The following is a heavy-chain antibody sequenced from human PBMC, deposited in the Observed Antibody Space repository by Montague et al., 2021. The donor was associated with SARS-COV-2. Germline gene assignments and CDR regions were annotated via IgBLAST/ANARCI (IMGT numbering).Heavy chain of an antibody. CDR3: ARTPVVTLAFDL. Sequence: PALVKPTQTLTLTCTFSGFSLSTSGMCVSWIRQPPGKALEWLARIDWDDDKYYSTSLKTRLTISKDTSKNQAVLTMTNMDPVYTATYYCARTPVVTLAFDLWGQGTMVTVSS. CDR2: IDWDDDK. J-gene: IGHJ3*01. CDR1: GFSLSTSGMC. D-gene: IGHD4-23*01. V-gene: IGHV2-70*11.